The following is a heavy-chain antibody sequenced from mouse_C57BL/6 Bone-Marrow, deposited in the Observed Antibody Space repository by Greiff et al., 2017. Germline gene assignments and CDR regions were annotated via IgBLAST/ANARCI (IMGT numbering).Heavy chain of an antibody. Sequence: DVKLQESGEGLVKPGGSLKLSCAASGFTFSSYAMSWVRQTPEKRLEWVAYISSGGDYIYYADTVKGRFTISRDNARNTLYLQMSSLKSEDTAMYYCTRESTTVDWYFDVWGTGTTVTVSS. CDR3: TRESTTVDWYFDV. CDR1: GFTFSSYA. D-gene: IGHD1-1*01. V-gene: IGHV5-9-1*02. CDR2: ISSGGDYI. J-gene: IGHJ1*03.